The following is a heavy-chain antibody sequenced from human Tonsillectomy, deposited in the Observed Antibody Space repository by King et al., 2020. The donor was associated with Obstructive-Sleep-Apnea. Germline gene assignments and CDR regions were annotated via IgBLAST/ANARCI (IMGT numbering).Heavy chain of an antibody. Sequence: VQLQQWGAGLLKPSETLSLTCAVYGGSFSGYYWSLIRQPPGKGLDWIGEIYHSGSTNYNPSLKSRVTISVDTSKNQFSLKLSSVTAADTAVYYCARGDVGYSSNWYIHAFDIWGQGTMVTVSS. D-gene: IGHD6-13*01. V-gene: IGHV4-34*01. CDR2: IYHSGST. J-gene: IGHJ3*02. CDR3: ARGDVGYSSNWYIHAFDI. CDR1: GGSFSGYY.